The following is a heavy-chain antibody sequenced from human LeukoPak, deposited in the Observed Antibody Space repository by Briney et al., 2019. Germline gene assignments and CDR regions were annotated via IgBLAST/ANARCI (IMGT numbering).Heavy chain of an antibody. CDR2: VSYDGSNK. J-gene: IGHJ4*02. Sequence: GGSLRLSCAASGFTFSSYSMNWVRQAPGKGLEWVAVVSYDGSNKYYADSVKGRFTISRDNAKNSVYLQMNSLRAEDTAVYYCAREGSGSYLTYFDYWGQGTLVTVSS. D-gene: IGHD1-26*01. V-gene: IGHV3-30*03. CDR3: AREGSGSYLTYFDY. CDR1: GFTFSSYS.